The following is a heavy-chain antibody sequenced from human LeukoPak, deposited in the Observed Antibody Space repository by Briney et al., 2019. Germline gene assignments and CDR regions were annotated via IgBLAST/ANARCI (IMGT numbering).Heavy chain of an antibody. Sequence: PGGSLRLSCAASGFTFSDYSINWVRQAPGKGLEWVSSISSSSSYYADSVKGRFTISRDNAKNSLYLQMNSLRTEDTAVYYCTSGTFRGYSYGLPPDYWGQGALVTVSS. J-gene: IGHJ4*02. CDR2: ISSSSS. CDR3: TSGTFRGYSYGLPPDY. V-gene: IGHV3-21*01. D-gene: IGHD5-18*01. CDR1: GFTFSDYS.